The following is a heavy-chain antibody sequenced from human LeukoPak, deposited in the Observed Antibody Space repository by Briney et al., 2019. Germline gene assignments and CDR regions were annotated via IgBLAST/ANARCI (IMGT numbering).Heavy chain of an antibody. D-gene: IGHD3-22*01. Sequence: PSETLSLTCTVSGGSISSGGYYWSWIRQHPGKGLEWIGYIYYSGSTYYNPSLKSRVTISVDTSKNQFSLKLSSVTAADTAVYYCARSYYDSNSGAFDIWSQGTMVTVSS. CDR1: GGSISSGGYY. CDR3: ARSYYDSNSGAFDI. J-gene: IGHJ3*02. V-gene: IGHV4-30-4*08. CDR2: IYYSGST.